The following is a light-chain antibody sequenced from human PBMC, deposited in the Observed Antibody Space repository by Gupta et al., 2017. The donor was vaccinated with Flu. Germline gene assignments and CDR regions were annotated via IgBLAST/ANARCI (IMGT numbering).Light chain of an antibody. CDR1: HDVGTN. V-gene: IGKV3D-15*01. J-gene: IGKJ2*04. CDR3: QQYRDWPACS. Sequence: ERFTLSCRSCHDVGTNVAWYQQRPGQATRLLIYAATRRPTGIPARFSGSGSGTEFLLTISNLQSEDVAAYHCQQYRDWPACSFGQGTRLEI. CDR2: AAT.